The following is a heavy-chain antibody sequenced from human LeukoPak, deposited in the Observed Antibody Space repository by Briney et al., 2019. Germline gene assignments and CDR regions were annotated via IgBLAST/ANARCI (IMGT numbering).Heavy chain of an antibody. CDR3: ARWVTATEDYYYYYGMDV. CDR1: GGSFSGYY. Sequence: HPSETLSLTCAVYGGSFSGYYWSWIRQPPGKGLEWIGEINHSGSTNYNPSLKSRVTISVDTSKNQFSLKLSSVTAADTAVYYCARWVTATEDYYYYYGMDVWGQGTTVTVSS. J-gene: IGHJ6*02. CDR2: INHSGST. D-gene: IGHD4-4*01. V-gene: IGHV4-34*01.